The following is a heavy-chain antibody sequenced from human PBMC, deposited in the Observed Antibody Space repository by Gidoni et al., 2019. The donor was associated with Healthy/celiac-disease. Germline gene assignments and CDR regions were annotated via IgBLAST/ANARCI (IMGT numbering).Heavy chain of an antibody. CDR2: IIPIFGTA. CDR1: GGPFSSYA. V-gene: IGHV1-69*01. J-gene: IGHJ6*02. CDR3: ARAEYYDFWSGSTYYYYGMDV. Sequence: QVQLVQSGAEVKKPGSSVKVSCKASGGPFSSYAIRWVRQAPGQGLQWMGGIIPIFGTANYAQKFQGRVTITADESTSTAYMELSSLRSEDTAVYYCARAEYYDFWSGSTYYYYGMDVWGQGTTVTVSS. D-gene: IGHD3-3*01.